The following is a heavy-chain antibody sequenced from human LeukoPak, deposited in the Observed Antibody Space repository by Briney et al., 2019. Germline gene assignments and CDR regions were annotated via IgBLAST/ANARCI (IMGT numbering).Heavy chain of an antibody. D-gene: IGHD2-2*01. CDR3: ARDLEDIVVVPAAMGWFDP. V-gene: IGHV1-3*01. J-gene: IGHJ5*02. CDR2: INAGNGNT. CDR1: GYTFTSYA. Sequence: ASVKVSCKASGYTFTSYAMHWVRQAPGQRLEWMGWINAGNGNTKYSQKFQGRVTITRDTSASTAYMELSSLRSEDTAVYYCARDLEDIVVVPAAMGWFDPWGQGTLVTVSS.